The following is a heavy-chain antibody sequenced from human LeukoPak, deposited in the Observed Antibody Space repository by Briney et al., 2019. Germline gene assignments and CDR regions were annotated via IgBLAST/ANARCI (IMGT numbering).Heavy chain of an antibody. D-gene: IGHD5-18*01. Sequence: SETLSLTCTVSGGSVSSYYWSWIRQPPGKGLEWIGYIYYGGSTNYNPSLKSRVTISVDTSKNQFSLKLSSVTAADTAVYYCARGDTAPNPYFDYWGQGTLVTVSS. J-gene: IGHJ4*02. CDR2: IYYGGST. V-gene: IGHV4-59*08. CDR3: ARGDTAPNPYFDY. CDR1: GGSVSSYY.